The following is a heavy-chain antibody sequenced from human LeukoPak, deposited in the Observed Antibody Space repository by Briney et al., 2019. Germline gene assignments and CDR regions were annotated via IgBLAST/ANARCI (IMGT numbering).Heavy chain of an antibody. CDR2: MNPNSGNT. CDR3: ARGPLHYYDSSGYLAL. CDR1: GYTFTSYD. D-gene: IGHD3-22*01. J-gene: IGHJ4*02. Sequence: ASVKVSCKASGYTFTSYDINWVRQATGQGLEWMGWMNPNSGNTGYAQKFQGRVTITRNTSISTAYMELSSLRSEDTAVYYCARGPLHYYDSSGYLALWGQGTLVTVSS. V-gene: IGHV1-8*03.